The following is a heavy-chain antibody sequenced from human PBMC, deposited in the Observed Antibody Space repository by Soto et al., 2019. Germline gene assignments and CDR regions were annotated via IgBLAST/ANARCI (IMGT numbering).Heavy chain of an antibody. J-gene: IGHJ4*02. D-gene: IGHD6-13*01. V-gene: IGHV1-2*02. CDR2: INPNSGGT. CDR3: ARDASQTFSSSYHNDY. Sequence: QVLLVQSGAEVKTPGASVKVSCKASGYTFTDYYMHWVRQAPGQGLEWMGWINPNSGGTNYAQKFQDRVTMTRDTSISTAYMELSRLTSDDTAVYYCARDASQTFSSSYHNDYWGQGTLVTVSS. CDR1: GYTFTDYY.